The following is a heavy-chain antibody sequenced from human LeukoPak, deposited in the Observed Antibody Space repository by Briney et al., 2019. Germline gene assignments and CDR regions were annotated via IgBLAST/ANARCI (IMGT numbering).Heavy chain of an antibody. V-gene: IGHV3-64D*09. CDR3: VKDAGGSYASDY. Sequence: PGGSLRLSCSAPGFTFSGYTMYRVRQAPGKGLEYVSGINDNGGRTHYGDSVKGRFSISRDNSKNTLHLQMSTLRAEDTALYYCVKDAGGSYASDYWGQGILVTVAS. CDR1: GFTFSGYT. CDR2: INDNGGRT. D-gene: IGHD1-26*01. J-gene: IGHJ4*02.